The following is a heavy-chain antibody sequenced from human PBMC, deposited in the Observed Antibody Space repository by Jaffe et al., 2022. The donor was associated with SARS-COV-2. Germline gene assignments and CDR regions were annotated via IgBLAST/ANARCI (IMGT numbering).Heavy chain of an antibody. CDR1: GFTFSWFT. V-gene: IGHV3-23*04. J-gene: IGHJ4*02. D-gene: IGHD3-10*01. CDR2: IRNGGGST. CDR3: AKPVYGSGSPDY. Sequence: EVQLVESGGGLEQPGGSLRLSCAASGFTFSWFTMSWVRQAPGKGLEWVSAIRNGGGSTYYADSVKGRFTISRDDSKSTLFLQMNSLRAEDTAVYYCAKPVYGSGSPDYWGRGTLVTVSS.